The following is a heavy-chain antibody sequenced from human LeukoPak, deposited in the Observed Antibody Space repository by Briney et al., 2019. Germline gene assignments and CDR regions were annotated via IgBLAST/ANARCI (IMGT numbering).Heavy chain of an antibody. CDR2: IYYSGGT. J-gene: IGHJ3*02. CDR1: GVTISSYF. V-gene: IGHV4-59*08. D-gene: IGHD5-24*01. Sequence: PSETLSLTCTVSGVTISSYFWSWIRQPPGKGLEWIGYIYYSGGTDYNPSLKSRVTISVDTSKNQFSLKLRSVTAADTAVYYCARHVTISGPYDASDIWGQGTMVTVSP. CDR3: ARHVTISGPYDASDI.